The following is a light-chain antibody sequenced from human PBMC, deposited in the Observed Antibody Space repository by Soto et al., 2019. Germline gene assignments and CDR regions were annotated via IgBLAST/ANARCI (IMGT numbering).Light chain of an antibody. CDR3: QQYGASPWT. CDR1: RSVSSSH. V-gene: IGKV3-20*01. CDR2: DTS. J-gene: IGKJ1*01. Sequence: EVELTQSPGTLSLSPGERATLSCRASRSVSSSHLAWYQQKRGQAPRLLIYDTSTRATGNPDRFSGSGSGTDFALTISRLEPEDFAVYHCQQYGASPWTFGQGTKVEVK.